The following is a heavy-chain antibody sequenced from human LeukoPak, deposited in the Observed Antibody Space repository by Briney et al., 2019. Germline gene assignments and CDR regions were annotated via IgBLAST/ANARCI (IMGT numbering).Heavy chain of an antibody. J-gene: IGHJ5*02. V-gene: IGHV4-39*01. CDR3: ASNAGLRGPPGFDP. D-gene: IGHD5-12*01. CDR2: IYYSGST. CDR1: GGSISSSSYY. Sequence: SETLSLTCTVSGGSISSSSYYWGWIRQPPGKGLEWIGSIYYSGSTYYNPSLKSRVTISVDTSKNQFSLKLSSVTAADTAVYYCASNAGLRGPPGFDPWGQGTPVNVSS.